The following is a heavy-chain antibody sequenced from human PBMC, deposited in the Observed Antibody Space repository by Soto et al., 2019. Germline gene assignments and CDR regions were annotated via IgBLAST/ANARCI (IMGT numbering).Heavy chain of an antibody. J-gene: IGHJ4*02. V-gene: IGHV4-34*01. CDR1: GGSFSGYY. D-gene: IGHD3-22*01. CDR3: ARHGMDYYDSSGYYYSPYYFDY. CDR2: INHSGST. Sequence: SEILSLTCAVYGGSFSGYYWTWIRQPQGTGLEWIGEINHSGSTNYNPSLKSRVTISVDTSKNQFSLKLTSVTAADTAVYYCARHGMDYYDSSGYYYSPYYFDYWGQGTLVTVSS.